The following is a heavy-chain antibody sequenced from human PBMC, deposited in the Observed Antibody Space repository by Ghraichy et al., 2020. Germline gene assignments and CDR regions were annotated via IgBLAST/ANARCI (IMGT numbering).Heavy chain of an antibody. J-gene: IGHJ5*02. V-gene: IGHV3-15*01. D-gene: IGHD3-10*01. CDR2: IKSKAHDEAT. CDR1: GFIFSNAW. Sequence: GGSLRLSCAGSGFIFSNAWMTWVRQAPGKGLEWVGRIKSKAHDEATDYAAPVKGRFMISRDDSKNPVYLHMTSLKIEDTAVYYCSTVWLGEYSLSWGLGTLVTVSS. CDR3: STVWLGEYSLS.